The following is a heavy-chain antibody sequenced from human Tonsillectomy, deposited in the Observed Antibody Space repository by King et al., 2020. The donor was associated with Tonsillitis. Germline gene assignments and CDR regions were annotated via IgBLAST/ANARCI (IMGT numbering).Heavy chain of an antibody. V-gene: IGHV3-74*01. CDR3: TRARVAVAGGDY. CDR1: W. CDR2: INTEGSRT. D-gene: IGHD6-19*01. J-gene: IGHJ4*02. Sequence: WMHWVRQAPGKGLVWVSSINTEGSRTSYAYSVKGRLTIPRNNDQNTLYLQMNSLRAEDSAVYYCTRARVAVAGGDYWGQGTLVTVSS.